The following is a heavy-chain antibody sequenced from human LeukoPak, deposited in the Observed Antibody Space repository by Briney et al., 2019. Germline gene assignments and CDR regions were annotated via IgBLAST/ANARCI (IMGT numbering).Heavy chain of an antibody. Sequence: ASVKVSCKASGGTFSSYAISWVRQAPGQGLEWMGGIIPIFGTANYAQKFQGRVTITADESTSTAYMELSSLRSEDTAVYYCASSDIVVVPAAQATGNGMDVWGQGTTVTVSS. J-gene: IGHJ6*02. CDR1: GGTFSSYA. CDR3: ASSDIVVVPAAQATGNGMDV. CDR2: IIPIFGTA. D-gene: IGHD2-2*01. V-gene: IGHV1-69*13.